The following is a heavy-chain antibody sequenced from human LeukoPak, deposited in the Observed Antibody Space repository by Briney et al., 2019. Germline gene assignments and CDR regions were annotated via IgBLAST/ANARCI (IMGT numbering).Heavy chain of an antibody. Sequence: SETLSLTCAVYGGSFNDHYWTWIRQSPGKGLEWIGEINHSGSTKYSPSLRSRVTISVDTSKNQFSLKLSSVTAADTAVYYCARALWFGELWLDYWGQGTLVTVSS. D-gene: IGHD3-10*01. J-gene: IGHJ4*02. V-gene: IGHV4-34*01. CDR3: ARALWFGELWLDY. CDR1: GGSFNDHY. CDR2: INHSGST.